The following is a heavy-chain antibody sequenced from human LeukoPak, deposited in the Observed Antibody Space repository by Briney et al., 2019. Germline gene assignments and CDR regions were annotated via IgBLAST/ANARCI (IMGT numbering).Heavy chain of an antibody. V-gene: IGHV3-30*02. D-gene: IGHD4-23*01. CDR2: IWYDGSNK. CDR1: GFTFSSYG. CDR3: AKDGGNYYIDY. J-gene: IGHJ4*02. Sequence: RESLRLSCAASGFTFSSYGMHWVRQAPGKGLEWVAVIWYDGSNKNYADSVKGRFTISRDNSKNTMFLQMNSLRPEDTAVYFCAKDGGNYYIDYWGQGTLVSVS.